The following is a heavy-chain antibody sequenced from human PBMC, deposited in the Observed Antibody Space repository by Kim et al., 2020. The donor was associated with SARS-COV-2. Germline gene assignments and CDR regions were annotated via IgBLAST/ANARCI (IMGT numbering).Heavy chain of an antibody. CDR2: IYPGDSDT. CDR1: GYSFTSYW. Sequence: GESLKISCKGSGYSFTSYWIGWVRQMPGKGLEWMGIIYPGDSDTRYSPSFQGQVTISADKSISTAYLQWSSLKASDTAMYYCARITGYCSGGSCLLDYWGQGTLVPVSS. V-gene: IGHV5-51*01. J-gene: IGHJ4*02. CDR3: ARITGYCSGGSCLLDY. D-gene: IGHD2-15*01.